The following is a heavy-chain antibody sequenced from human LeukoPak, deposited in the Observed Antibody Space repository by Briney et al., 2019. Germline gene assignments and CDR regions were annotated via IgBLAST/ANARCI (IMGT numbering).Heavy chain of an antibody. D-gene: IGHD3-3*01. V-gene: IGHV4-59*08. CDR2: IYYSGST. CDR3: ARHRPRNYDFWSGYYRDDAFDI. CDR1: GGSISSYY. Sequence: PSETLSLTCTVSGGSISSYYWSWIRQPPGKGLEWIGYIYYSGSTNYNPSLKSRVTISVDTSKNQFSLKLSSVTAADTAVYYCARHRPRNYDFWSGYYRDDAFDIWGQGTMVTVSS. J-gene: IGHJ3*02.